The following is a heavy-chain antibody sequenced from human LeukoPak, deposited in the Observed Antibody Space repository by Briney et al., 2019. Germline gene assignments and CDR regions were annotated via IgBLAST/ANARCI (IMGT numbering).Heavy chain of an antibody. J-gene: IGHJ3*02. CDR1: GYTFTDYY. CDR3: ARDGILSTKNAFDI. V-gene: IGHV1-2*02. Sequence: GASVKVSCTASGYTFTDYYIHWVRQAPGQGLGCMGWINPSNGAATYAPKFHGRLTMTRDTSISTAYMELSSLGSDDTAVYFCARDGILSTKNAFDIWGQGTMVTVSS. CDR2: INPSNGAA. D-gene: IGHD5/OR15-5a*01.